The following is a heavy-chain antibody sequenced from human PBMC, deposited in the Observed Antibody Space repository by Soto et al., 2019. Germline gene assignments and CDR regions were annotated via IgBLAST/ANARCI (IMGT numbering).Heavy chain of an antibody. CDR3: APLTGTTWGGWFDP. Sequence: GASVKVSCKVSGYTLTELSMHWVRQAPGKGLEWMGGFDPEDGETIYAQKFQGRVTMTEDTSTDTAYMELSSLRSEDTAVYYCAPLTGTTWGGWFDPWGQGTLVTVSS. J-gene: IGHJ5*02. CDR2: FDPEDGET. D-gene: IGHD1-7*01. V-gene: IGHV1-24*01. CDR1: GYTLTELS.